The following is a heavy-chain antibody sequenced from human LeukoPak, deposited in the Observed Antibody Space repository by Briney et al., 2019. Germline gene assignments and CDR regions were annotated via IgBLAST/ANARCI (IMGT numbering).Heavy chain of an antibody. V-gene: IGHV3-30-3*02. CDR1: GFTFSSYA. CDR3: AKYGPQDSGSSHFDY. CDR2: LSYDGSNK. Sequence: GGSLRLSCAASGFTFSSYAMHWVRQAADKGLVWVAVLSYDGSNKYYADSVKGRFTISRDNSKNTLYLQMNSLRAEDTAIYYCAKYGPQDSGSSHFDYWGQGALVTVSS. D-gene: IGHD1-26*01. J-gene: IGHJ4*02.